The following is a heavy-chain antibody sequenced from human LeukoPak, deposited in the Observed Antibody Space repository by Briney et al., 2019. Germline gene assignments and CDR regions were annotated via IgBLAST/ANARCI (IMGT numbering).Heavy chain of an antibody. J-gene: IGHJ3*02. Sequence: GGSLRLSCAASGFTFSSYSMNWVRQAPGKGLEWVSSISSSSSYIYYADSVKGRFTISRDNAKNSLYLQMNSLRAEDTAVYCCARDGMRAFDIWGQGTMVTVSS. CDR3: ARDGMRAFDI. CDR1: GFTFSSYS. V-gene: IGHV3-21*01. CDR2: ISSSSSYI.